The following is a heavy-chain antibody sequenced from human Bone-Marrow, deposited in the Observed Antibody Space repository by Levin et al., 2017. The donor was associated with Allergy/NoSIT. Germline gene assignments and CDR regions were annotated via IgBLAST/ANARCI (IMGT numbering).Heavy chain of an antibody. Sequence: LSLTCEASGFTFANYVMTWVRQAPGKGLEWVAVIWHDGTTEYYGDAVRGRFTVSRDNSKNTLHLQMNSLRGDDTALYFCAREGSSVRDDWVDSWGQGTLVIVSS. J-gene: IGHJ5*01. D-gene: IGHD3-10*01. CDR2: IWHDGTTE. V-gene: IGHV3-33*08. CDR3: AREGSSVRDDWVDS. CDR1: GFTFANYV.